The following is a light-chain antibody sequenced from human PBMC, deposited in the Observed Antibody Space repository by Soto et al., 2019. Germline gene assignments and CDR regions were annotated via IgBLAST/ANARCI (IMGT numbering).Light chain of an antibody. CDR3: QQNKSWT. CDR1: QSSSSW. V-gene: IGKV1-5*01. Sequence: IQVTQSPPTLSASVGDRVTITSRHRQSSSSWLAWYQQKPGKAPKLLIHDATSLESGVPSRFSGSGSETEFTLTISSLQPDDVANYYCQQNKSWTFGPGTKVDI. CDR2: DAT. J-gene: IGKJ1*01.